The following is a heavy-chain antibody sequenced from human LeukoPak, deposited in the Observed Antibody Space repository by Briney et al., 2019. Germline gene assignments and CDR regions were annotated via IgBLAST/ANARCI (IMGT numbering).Heavy chain of an antibody. J-gene: IGHJ3*02. CDR3: ARVPVVVGESPFDI. V-gene: IGHV1-2*02. D-gene: IGHD2-21*01. CDR2: IHPNSGGT. Sequence: ASVKVSCKASGFTFTGYYLHWVRQAPGQGLESMGWIHPNSGGTDYAQKFQGRVTMTSDTSVNTAYMELSGLTSDDTAVYYCARVPVVVGESPFDIWGQGTMVTVSS. CDR1: GFTFTGYY.